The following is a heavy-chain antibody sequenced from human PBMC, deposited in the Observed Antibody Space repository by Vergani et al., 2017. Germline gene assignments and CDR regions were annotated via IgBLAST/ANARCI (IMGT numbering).Heavy chain of an antibody. Sequence: VQLVESGGGVVQPGRSLRLSCAASGFTFSSYGMNWVRQAPGKGLEWVSSISSSSSYIYYADSVKGRFTISRDNAKNSLYLQMNSLRAEDTAVYYCAREVPSVVVPAAPIDYWGQGTLVTVSS. CDR2: ISSSSSYI. J-gene: IGHJ4*02. V-gene: IGHV3-21*01. D-gene: IGHD2-2*01. CDR3: AREVPSVVVPAAPIDY. CDR1: GFTFSSYG.